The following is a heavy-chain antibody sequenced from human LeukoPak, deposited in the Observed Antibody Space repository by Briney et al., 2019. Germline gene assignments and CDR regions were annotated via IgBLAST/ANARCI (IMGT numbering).Heavy chain of an antibody. V-gene: IGHV4-30-4*08. J-gene: IGHJ5*02. CDR1: GGSISSGDYY. CDR2: IYYSGST. D-gene: IGHD3-3*01. Sequence: SETLSLTCTASGGSISSGDYYWSWIRQPPGEGLEWIGYIYYSGSTYYNPSLKSRVTISVDTSKNQFSLKLSSETAADTAVYYCARVLRFPTINWFDPWGQGTLVTVSS. CDR3: ARVLRFPTINWFDP.